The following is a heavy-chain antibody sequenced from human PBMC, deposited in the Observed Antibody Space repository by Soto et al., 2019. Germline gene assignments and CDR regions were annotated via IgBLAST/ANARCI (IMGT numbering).Heavy chain of an antibody. Sequence: EVQLLESGGGFVQPGGSLRLSCAASGFTFTIYAMCWVRQAPGKGLEWVSSISVSGDRTFYADSVKGRFTISRDNSRNTLYLQMNSLRAEDTAVYYCARGRQCGGDCYFVYWGQGTLVTVSS. D-gene: IGHD2-21*02. CDR1: GFTFTIYA. V-gene: IGHV3-23*01. J-gene: IGHJ4*02. CDR3: ARGRQCGGDCYFVY. CDR2: ISVSGDRT.